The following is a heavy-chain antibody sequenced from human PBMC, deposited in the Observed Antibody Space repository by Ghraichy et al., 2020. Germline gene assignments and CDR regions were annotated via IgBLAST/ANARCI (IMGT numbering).Heavy chain of an antibody. V-gene: IGHV4-38-2*02. J-gene: IGHJ4*02. CDR2: IHYSGTT. Sequence: SETLSLTCAVSGYPIRSSHYWGWIRQPPGKGLEWIGSIHYSGTTYYNPTLKSRVTMSVDTSKNQLSLKLTSVTAADTAVYYCARENHPLDYWGQGILVTVSS. CDR3: ARENHPLDY. CDR1: GYPIRSSHY.